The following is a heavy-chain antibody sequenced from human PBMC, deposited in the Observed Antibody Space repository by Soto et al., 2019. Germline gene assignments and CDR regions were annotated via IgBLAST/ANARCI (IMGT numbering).Heavy chain of an antibody. CDR2: MYCSGST. CDR3: ARGGGGWSRPNCFDP. Sequence: QVQLQESGPGLVKPSETLSLTCTVSGGSISSYYWSWIRQPAGKGLEWIGYMYCSGSTNYNPSLTSRVTISVDPSKNQFSLKLSSVTAADTAVYYCARGGGGWSRPNCFDPWGQGTLVTVSS. D-gene: IGHD6-19*01. J-gene: IGHJ5*02. CDR1: GGSISSYY. V-gene: IGHV4-59*01.